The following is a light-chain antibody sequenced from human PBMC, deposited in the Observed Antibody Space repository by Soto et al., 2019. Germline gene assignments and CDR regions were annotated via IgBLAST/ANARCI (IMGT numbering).Light chain of an antibody. J-gene: IGLJ1*01. V-gene: IGLV1-40*01. CDR3: RSYYSSLSVYV. CDR2: GNS. CDR1: SSNIGAGYD. Sequence: QSVLTQPPSVSGAPGQRVTIYCTGSSSNIGAGYDVHWYQQLPGTAPKLLIYGNSNRPSGVPDRFSGSKSGTSASLAITGLQAEDEAYYYCRSYYSSLSVYVFGTGTKLTVL.